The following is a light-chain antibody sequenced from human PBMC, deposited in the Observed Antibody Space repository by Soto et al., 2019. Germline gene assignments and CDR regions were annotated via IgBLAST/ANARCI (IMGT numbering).Light chain of an antibody. J-gene: IGKJ5*01. V-gene: IGKV3-20*01. CDR2: GAS. CDR3: QQYGSSPPIT. CDR1: QGIGDT. Sequence: EVVMTQSPATLSVSPGEGVTLSCRANQGIGDTLAWYQQKPGQAPRLLIYGASSRATGIPDRFSGSGSGTDFTLTISRLEPEDFAVYYCQQYGSSPPITFGQGTRLEIK.